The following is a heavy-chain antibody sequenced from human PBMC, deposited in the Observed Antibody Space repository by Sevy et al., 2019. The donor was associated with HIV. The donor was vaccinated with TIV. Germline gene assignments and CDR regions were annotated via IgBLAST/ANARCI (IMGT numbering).Heavy chain of an antibody. Sequence: SETLSLTCTVSGGSMSSGDYYWNWIRQPPGKGLEWIGYIYHSTSIFYNPSLQSRALISEDRSKNQFSLKLNSVTAADTAIYYCAKRDYGDYVDYFDPWGQGTLVTVSS. CDR2: IYHSTSI. CDR3: AKRDYGDYVDYFDP. J-gene: IGHJ5*02. V-gene: IGHV4-30-4*02. D-gene: IGHD4-17*01. CDR1: GGSMSSGDYY.